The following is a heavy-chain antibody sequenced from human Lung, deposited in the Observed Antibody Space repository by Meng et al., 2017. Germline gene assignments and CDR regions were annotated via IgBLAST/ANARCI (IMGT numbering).Heavy chain of an antibody. D-gene: IGHD6-13*01. J-gene: IGHJ4*02. CDR3: ARDEDISAAGKLFGDY. Sequence: VQSVQSGAGGKKPGASVKFSCKASGYTFPDYWLHWVRRAPGQGLEWMGRINPKSGDTHYAQRFQGRVTMTGDTSISTAYMELSGLRSDDTAMYYCARDEDISAAGKLFGDYWGQGTLVTVSS. CDR1: GYTFPDYW. V-gene: IGHV1-2*06. CDR2: INPKSGDT.